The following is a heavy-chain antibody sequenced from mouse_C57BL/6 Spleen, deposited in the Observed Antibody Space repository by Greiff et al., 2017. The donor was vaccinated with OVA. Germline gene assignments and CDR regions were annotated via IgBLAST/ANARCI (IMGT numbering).Heavy chain of an antibody. CDR2: INPNHGGT. CDR1: GYTFTDYY. J-gene: IGHJ2*01. CDR3: ARWDGSFDY. V-gene: IGHV1-26*01. Sequence: EVQLQQSGPELVKPGASVKISCKASGYTFTDYYMNWVKQSHGKSLEWIGDINPNHGGTSYNQKFKGKATLTVDKSSSTAYMELRSLTSEDSAVYYCARWDGSFDYWGQGTTLTVSS. D-gene: IGHD1-1*01.